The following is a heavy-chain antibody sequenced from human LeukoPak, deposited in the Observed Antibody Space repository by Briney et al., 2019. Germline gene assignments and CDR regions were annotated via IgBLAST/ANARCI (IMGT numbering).Heavy chain of an antibody. Sequence: SKTLSLTCTVSGGSISSGSYYWSWIRQPAGKGLEWIGRIYTSGSTNYNPSLKSRVTISVDTSKNQFSLELSSVTAADTAVYYCARVGYCSSTSCYLPKYYYYMDVWGKGTTVTVSS. CDR1: GGSISSGSYY. J-gene: IGHJ6*03. D-gene: IGHD2-2*01. CDR3: ARVGYCSSTSCYLPKYYYYMDV. CDR2: IYTSGST. V-gene: IGHV4-61*02.